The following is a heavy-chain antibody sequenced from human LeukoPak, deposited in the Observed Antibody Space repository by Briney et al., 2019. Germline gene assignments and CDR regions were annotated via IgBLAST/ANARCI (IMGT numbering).Heavy chain of an antibody. CDR2: IIPMFGTA. D-gene: IGHD1-26*01. V-gene: IGHV1-69*05. CDR3: ARVLARGGEISGSYYYY. J-gene: IGHJ4*02. CDR1: GGTFSSYA. Sequence: SVKVSCKASGGTFSSYAISWVRQAPGQGLEWMGGIIPMFGTANYAQKFQGRVTITTEESTSTAYMELSSLGSEDTAMYYCARVLARGGEISGSYYYYWGQGTLVTVSS.